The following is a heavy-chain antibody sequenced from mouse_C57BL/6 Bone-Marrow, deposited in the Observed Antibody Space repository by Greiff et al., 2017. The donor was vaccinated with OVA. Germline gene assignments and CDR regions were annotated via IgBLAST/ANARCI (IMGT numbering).Heavy chain of an antibody. CDR3: ARRQLRLPVFDY. D-gene: IGHD3-2*02. CDR2: IFPGSGST. V-gene: IGHV1-75*01. Sequence: VQLQESGPELVKPGASVKISCKASGYTFTDYYINWVKQRPGQGLEWIGWIFPGSGSTYYNEKFKGKATLTVDKSSSTAYMLLSSLTSEDSAVYFCARRQLRLPVFDYWGQGTTLTVSS. CDR1: GYTFTDYY. J-gene: IGHJ2*01.